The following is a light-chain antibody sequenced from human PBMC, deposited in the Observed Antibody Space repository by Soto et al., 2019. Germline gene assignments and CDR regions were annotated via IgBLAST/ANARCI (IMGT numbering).Light chain of an antibody. CDR1: SSDVGIYNH. V-gene: IGLV2-23*01. CDR2: EGS. CDR3: CSYVGSNTLL. J-gene: IGLJ2*01. Sequence: QSALTQPASVSGSPGQSITISCTGTSSDVGIYNHVSWYQQHPGKAPKLMIFEGSKRPSGVSNRFSGSKSGNTASLTISGLQAEDEADYYCCSYVGSNTLLFGGGTKLTVL.